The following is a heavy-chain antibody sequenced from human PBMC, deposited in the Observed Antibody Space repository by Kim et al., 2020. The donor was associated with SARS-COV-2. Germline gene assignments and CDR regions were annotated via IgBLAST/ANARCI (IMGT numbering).Heavy chain of an antibody. D-gene: IGHD6-13*01. Sequence: GGSLRLSCGASGFTFSMSAMAWVRQAPGKGLEWVSGISGSGSSTYYADSVKGRFTISRDNSENTLYLQMNSLRAEDTAVYYCAKEEQHLVTYWCQGTLV. CDR1: GFTFSMSA. J-gene: IGHJ4*02. V-gene: IGHV3-23*01. CDR2: ISGSGSST. CDR3: AKEEQHLVTY.